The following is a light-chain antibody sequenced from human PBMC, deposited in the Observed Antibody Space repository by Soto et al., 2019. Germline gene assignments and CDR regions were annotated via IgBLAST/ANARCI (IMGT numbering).Light chain of an antibody. CDR3: SSYTSSSTRV. Sequence: QSALTQPASVSGSPGQSITISCTGTSSDVGGYKYVSWYQQHPGKAPKLMIYDIRNRPSGVYNRFSGSKSGNTASLTISGLQAEDEADYYCSSYTSSSTRVFGNGTKLTVL. J-gene: IGLJ1*01. V-gene: IGLV2-14*03. CDR1: SSDVGGYKY. CDR2: DIR.